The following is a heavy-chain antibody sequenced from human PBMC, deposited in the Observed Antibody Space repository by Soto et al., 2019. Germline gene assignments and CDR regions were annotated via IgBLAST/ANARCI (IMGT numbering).Heavy chain of an antibody. CDR3: AHRLEGQTNYYDFWSGYYTSYFDY. D-gene: IGHD3-3*01. CDR1: GFSLSTSGVG. CDR2: IYWDDDK. Sequence: SGPTLVNPTQTLTLTCTFSGFSLSTSGVGVGWIRQPPGKALEWLALIYWDDDKRYSPSLKSRLTNTKDTSKNQVVLTMTNMDPVDTATYYCAHRLEGQTNYYDFWSGYYTSYFDYWGQGTLVTVSS. J-gene: IGHJ4*02. V-gene: IGHV2-5*02.